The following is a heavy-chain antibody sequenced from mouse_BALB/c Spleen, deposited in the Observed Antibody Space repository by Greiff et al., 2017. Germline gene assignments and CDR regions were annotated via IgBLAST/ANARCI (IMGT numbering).Heavy chain of an antibody. CDR3: TRYHYRYEFAY. J-gene: IGHJ3*01. V-gene: IGHV6-6*02. Sequence: EVMLVESGGGLVQPGGSMKLSCVASGFTFSNYWMNWVRQSPEKGLEWVAEIRLKSNNYATHYAESVKGRFTISRDDSKSSVYLQMNNLRAEDTGIYYCTRYHYRYEFAYWGQGTLVTVSA. CDR2: IRLKSNNYAT. CDR1: GFTFSNYW. D-gene: IGHD2-14*01.